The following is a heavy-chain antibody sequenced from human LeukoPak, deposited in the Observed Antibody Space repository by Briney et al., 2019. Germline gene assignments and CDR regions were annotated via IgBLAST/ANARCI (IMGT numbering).Heavy chain of an antibody. CDR2: INHSGST. CDR3: ARGHESIKTFGEVIKSRTRWFDP. V-gene: IGHV4-34*01. D-gene: IGHD3-3*01. CDR1: GGSFSGYY. J-gene: IGHJ5*02. Sequence: PAETLSLTCAVYGGSFSGYYWSWIRQPPGKGLEWVGEINHSGSTNYNPSLKSRVTISVDTSNNQFSLKLSSVTAADTAVYYCARGHESIKTFGEVIKSRTRWFDPWGQGTLVTVSS.